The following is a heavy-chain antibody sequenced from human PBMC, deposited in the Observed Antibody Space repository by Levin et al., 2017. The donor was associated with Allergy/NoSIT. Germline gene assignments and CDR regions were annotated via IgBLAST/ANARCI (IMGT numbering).Heavy chain of an antibody. CDR3: VKNGDYGELGY. CDR1: GFTFNKNT. CDR2: ISNNGGRT. Sequence: GGSLRLSCSASGFTFNKNTMQWVRQAPGKGLEHVSAISNNGGRTYYSDSVKGRFTISRDNSKNTLYLQMSSLRPEDTAMYYCVKNGDYGELGYWGQGTLVTVSS. D-gene: IGHD4-17*01. J-gene: IGHJ4*02. V-gene: IGHV3-64D*06.